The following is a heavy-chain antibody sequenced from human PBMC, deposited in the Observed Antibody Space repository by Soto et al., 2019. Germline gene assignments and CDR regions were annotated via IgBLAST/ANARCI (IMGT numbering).Heavy chain of an antibody. J-gene: IGHJ4*02. D-gene: IGHD3-10*01. CDR1: GYTFTGYY. Sequence: GASVKVSCKASGYTFTGYYIHWVRQAPGQGLEWMGWINPNSGGTNYAQKFQGWVTMTRDTSISTAYMELSRLRSDDTAVYYCARDLSYYGSGSYSTYYFDYWGQGTLVTVSS. CDR3: ARDLSYYGSGSYSTYYFDY. V-gene: IGHV1-2*04. CDR2: INPNSGGT.